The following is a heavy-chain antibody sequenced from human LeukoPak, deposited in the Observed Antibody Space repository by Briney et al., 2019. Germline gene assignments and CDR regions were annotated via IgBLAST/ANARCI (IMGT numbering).Heavy chain of an antibody. V-gene: IGHV3-15*01. CDR1: GDIFNSAW. Sequence: PGGSLRLSCAASGDIFNSAWMSGGREAPERGGEWVALIKTKAEGGPTEHAAPAQGRLTISRDDSKSTVCEQTDNLKNEGTALYYCIAHIANAIYPFDQWGQGTLVTVSS. CDR2: IKTKAEGGPT. J-gene: IGHJ4*02. CDR3: IAHIANAIYPFDQ. D-gene: IGHD2/OR15-2a*01.